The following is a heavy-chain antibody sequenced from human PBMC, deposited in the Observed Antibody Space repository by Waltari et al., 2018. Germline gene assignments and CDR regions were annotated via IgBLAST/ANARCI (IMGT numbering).Heavy chain of an antibody. V-gene: IGHV4-39*01. CDR1: GGAMGSTSYY. D-gene: IGHD2-15*01. CDR2: SLFTGTT. Sequence: QLQLQESGPGLVKPSETLSLTCDVSGGAMGSTSYYWAWIRQPPGKGLEWIGISLFTGTTYYNPSLKSRLTMSVDTWENQFSLKLAAVTTADAAVYYCASLRGDYCSGDSCEDFWGQGTLVTVSS. CDR3: ASLRGDYCSGDSCEDF. J-gene: IGHJ4*02.